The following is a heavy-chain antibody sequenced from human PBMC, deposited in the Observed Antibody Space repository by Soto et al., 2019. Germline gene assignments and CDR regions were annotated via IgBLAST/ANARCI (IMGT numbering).Heavy chain of an antibody. CDR2: IYPGDSDT. D-gene: IGHD3-10*01. CDR3: ARHHGPSYYYGSGSFNYYYGMDV. J-gene: IGHJ6*02. CDR1: GYSFTSYW. V-gene: IGHV5-51*01. Sequence: PGESLKISCKGSGYSFTSYWIGWVRQMPGKGLEWMGIIYPGDSDTRYSPSFQGQVTISADKSISTAYLQWSSLKASDTAMYYCARHHGPSYYYGSGSFNYYYGMDVWGQGTTVTVSS.